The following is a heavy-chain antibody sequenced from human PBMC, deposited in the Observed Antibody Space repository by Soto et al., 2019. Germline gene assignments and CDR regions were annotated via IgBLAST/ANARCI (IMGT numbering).Heavy chain of an antibody. V-gene: IGHV5-51*01. D-gene: IGHD6-13*01. J-gene: IGHJ5*02. Sequence: GESLNLSCQGSGYSFTNYWVGWVRQIPGRGLEWMGIIHPGDSDTRYSPFFQGQVTISADKSISTAYLQWSSLKASDTAMYYCARHNRYSSTWFEGWFDPWGQGTLVTVSS. CDR1: GYSFTNYW. CDR2: IHPGDSDT. CDR3: ARHNRYSSTWFEGWFDP.